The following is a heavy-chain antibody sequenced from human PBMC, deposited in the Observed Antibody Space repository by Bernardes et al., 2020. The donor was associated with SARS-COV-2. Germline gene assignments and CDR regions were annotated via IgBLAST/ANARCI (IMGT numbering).Heavy chain of an antibody. V-gene: IGHV3-20*01. D-gene: IGHD3-3*01. J-gene: IGHJ6*02. CDR1: GFTFDDYG. CDR2: INWNGGST. CDR3: ARYDFWTYGMDV. Sequence: GGSLRLSCAASGFTFDDYGMSWVRQAPGKGLEWVSGINWNGGSTGYADSVKGRFTISRDNAKNSLYLQMNSLRAEDTALYHCARYDFWTYGMDVWGQGTTVTVSS.